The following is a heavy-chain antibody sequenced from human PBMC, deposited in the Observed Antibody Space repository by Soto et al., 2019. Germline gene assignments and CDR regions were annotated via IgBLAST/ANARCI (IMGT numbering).Heavy chain of an antibody. D-gene: IGHD6-19*01. CDR2: IYPGDSYT. J-gene: IGHJ4*02. Sequence: GESLKISCKGAGYSFTSCWIGRGRQMPGEGPGWMGLIYPGDSYTSYSPSFQGQVTISAVKSICTAYLQWSSLKAADTPMYYCARQLGVAGGFDYWGQGTLVTVSS. CDR1: GYSFTSCW. CDR3: ARQLGVAGGFDY. V-gene: IGHV5-51*01.